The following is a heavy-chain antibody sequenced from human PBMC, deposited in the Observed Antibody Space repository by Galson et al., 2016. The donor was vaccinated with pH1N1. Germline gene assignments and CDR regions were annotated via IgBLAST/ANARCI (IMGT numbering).Heavy chain of an antibody. Sequence: SLRLSCAASGFTFSDYPMHWVRQTPGKGLECVALVSYDGSNKYYADSVKGRFTISRDNSKNTLYLQMNSLRAEDTAVYYCARDPGYYGLGDPFDMWCQGTMVTVSS. CDR3: ARDPGYYGLGDPFDM. J-gene: IGHJ3*02. CDR1: GFTFSDYP. V-gene: IGHV3-30-3*01. D-gene: IGHD3-3*01. CDR2: VSYDGSNK.